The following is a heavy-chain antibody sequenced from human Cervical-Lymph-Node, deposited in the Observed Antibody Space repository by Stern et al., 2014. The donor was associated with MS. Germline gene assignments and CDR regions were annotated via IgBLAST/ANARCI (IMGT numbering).Heavy chain of an antibody. D-gene: IGHD3-16*01. CDR2: ISHSGDQ. CDR3: ARGGGTDSPTYDY. Sequence: QLQLQESGPGLVKPSGTLSLTCTVSGASLSGVNWWTWVRQPPGKGLEWIGKISHSGDQNYTPPLRIRVVILVDSSKSQFSLQLTSVTAADTAVYYCARGGGTDSPTYDYWGQGTLVTVS. J-gene: IGHJ4*02. CDR1: GASLSGVNW. V-gene: IGHV4/OR15-8*02.